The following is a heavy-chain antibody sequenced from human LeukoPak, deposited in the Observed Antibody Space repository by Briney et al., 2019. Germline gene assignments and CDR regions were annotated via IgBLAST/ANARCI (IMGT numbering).Heavy chain of an antibody. D-gene: IGHD3-16*01. CDR2: IYYSGST. CDR3: ARRSNIPGGGWFDP. J-gene: IGHJ5*02. Sequence: SETLSLTCTVSGGSISSYCWSWIRQPPGKGLEWIGYIYYSGSTNYNPSLKSRVTISVDTSKNQFSLKLSPVTAADTAVYYCARRSNIPGGGWFDPWGQGTLVTVSS. CDR1: GGSISSYC. V-gene: IGHV4-59*08.